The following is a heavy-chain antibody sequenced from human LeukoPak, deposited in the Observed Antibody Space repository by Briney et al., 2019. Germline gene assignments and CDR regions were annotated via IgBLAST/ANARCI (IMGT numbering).Heavy chain of an antibody. CDR1: GFTFSSYW. CDR3: ARDWSRGSGSPSY. V-gene: IGHV3-7*01. CDR2: IKQDGSEK. Sequence: QPGGSLRLSCAASGFTFSSYWMSWVRQAPGKGLEWVANIKQDGSEKYYVDSVKGRFTISRDNAKNSLYLQMNSLRVEDTAVYYCARDWSRGSGSPSYWGQGTLVTVSS. D-gene: IGHD3-10*01. J-gene: IGHJ4*02.